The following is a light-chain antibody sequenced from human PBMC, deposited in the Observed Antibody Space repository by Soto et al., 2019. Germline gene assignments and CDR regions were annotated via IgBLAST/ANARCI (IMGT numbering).Light chain of an antibody. CDR1: QSVSSN. V-gene: IGKV3-15*01. CDR2: GAS. Sequence: ERVMTQSPATLSVSPGERATLSCRASQSVSSNLAWYQQKPAQAPRLLIYGASTRATGIPARFSGSGSSTEFTLTIGSLQSEDSAVYYCQQYNNWPWTFGQGTKVEIK. CDR3: QQYNNWPWT. J-gene: IGKJ1*01.